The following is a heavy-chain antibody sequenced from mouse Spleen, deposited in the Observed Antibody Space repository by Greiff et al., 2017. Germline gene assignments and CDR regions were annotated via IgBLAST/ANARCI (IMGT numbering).Heavy chain of an antibody. CDR1: GFTFSSYA. J-gene: IGHJ4*01. D-gene: IGHD1-2*01. Sequence: EVKLMESGGGLVKPGGSLKLSCAASGFTFSSYAMSWVRQTPEKRLEWVATISSGGSYTYYPDSVKGRFTISRDNAKNTLYLQMSSLRSEDTAMYYCARLTTATPYYYAMDYWGQGTSVTVSS. V-gene: IGHV5-9-1*01. CDR2: ISSGGSYT. CDR3: ARLTTATPYYYAMDY.